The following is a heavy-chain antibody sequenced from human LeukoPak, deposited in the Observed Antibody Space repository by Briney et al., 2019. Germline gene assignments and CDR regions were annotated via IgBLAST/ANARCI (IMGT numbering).Heavy chain of an antibody. CDR3: ARGQSSSGYYDFWSGYYLVDY. J-gene: IGHJ4*02. V-gene: IGHV1-8*01. Sequence: GASVKVSCKASGYTFTSYDINWVRQATGQGLEWMGWMNPNSGNTCYAQKFQGRVTMTRNTSISTAYMERSRLRSEDTAVYYCARGQSSSGYYDFWSGYYLVDYWGQGTLVTVSS. CDR1: GYTFTSYD. D-gene: IGHD3-3*01. CDR2: MNPNSGNT.